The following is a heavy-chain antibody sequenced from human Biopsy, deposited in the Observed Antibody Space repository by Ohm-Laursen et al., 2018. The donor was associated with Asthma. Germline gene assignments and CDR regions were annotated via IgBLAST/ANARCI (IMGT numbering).Heavy chain of an antibody. CDR2: INACVGNT. V-gene: IGHV1-3*01. Sequence: SLYVSCKASGFTFTPFAIHTGRQAPGQRLEWMGWINACVGNTKYSQTFQGRVTITRDTSASTAYMDLRSLRSEDTAMYYCARTYYDFLTGQFYDAFALWGQGTMVTVSS. CDR3: ARTYYDFLTGQFYDAFAL. D-gene: IGHD3-9*01. CDR1: GFTFTPFA. J-gene: IGHJ3*01.